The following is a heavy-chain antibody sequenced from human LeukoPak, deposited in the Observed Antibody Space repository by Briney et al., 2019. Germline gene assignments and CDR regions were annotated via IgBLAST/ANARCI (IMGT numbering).Heavy chain of an antibody. J-gene: IGHJ5*02. Sequence: SETLSLTCAVSGGSISSGGYSWSWIRQPPGKGLEWIGYIYHSGTTYYNPSLKSRVTISVDRSKNQFSLKLSSVTAADTAVYYCARRDDYGDFDPWGQGTLVTVSS. CDR2: IYHSGTT. V-gene: IGHV4-30-2*01. CDR1: GGSISSGGYS. D-gene: IGHD4-17*01. CDR3: ARRDDYGDFDP.